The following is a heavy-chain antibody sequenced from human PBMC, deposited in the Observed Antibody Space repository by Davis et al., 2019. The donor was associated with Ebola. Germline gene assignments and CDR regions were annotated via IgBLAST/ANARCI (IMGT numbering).Heavy chain of an antibody. J-gene: IGHJ4*02. CDR1: GFTFSSYW. CDR3: ARDSGDIVMDY. Sequence: GESLKISCAASGFTFSSYWMSWVRQAPGKGLEWVAVISYDGSNKYYADSVKGRFTISRDNAKNSLYLQMNSLRAEDTAVYYCARDSGDIVMDYWGQGTLVTVSS. D-gene: IGHD2/OR15-2a*01. V-gene: IGHV3-30-3*01. CDR2: ISYDGSNK.